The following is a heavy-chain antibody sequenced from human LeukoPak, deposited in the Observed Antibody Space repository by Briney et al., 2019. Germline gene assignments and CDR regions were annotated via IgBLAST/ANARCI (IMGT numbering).Heavy chain of an antibody. CDR3: TRSSGRSVFDY. J-gene: IGHJ4*02. D-gene: IGHD1-26*01. Sequence: GSLRLSCAAPGFTLSDHYIDWVRQAPGKGLEWVGRSRNKANSFTTEYAASVKGRFTISRDDSKNSLYLQVNSLKTEDTAVYYCTRSSGRSVFDYWGQGTLVAVSS. V-gene: IGHV3-72*01. CDR2: SRNKANSFTT. CDR1: GFTLSDHY.